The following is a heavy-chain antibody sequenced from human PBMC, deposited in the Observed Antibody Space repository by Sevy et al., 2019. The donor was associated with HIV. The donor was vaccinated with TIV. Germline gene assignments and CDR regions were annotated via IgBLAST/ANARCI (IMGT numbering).Heavy chain of an antibody. CDR2: ISGSGNTI. Sequence: GGSLRLSCAASGFIFSDYYMSWIRQAPGKGLEWVSYISGSGNTISYTDSVKGRFTISRDNAKDSLYLQMNSLRAEDTAVYYCARAGGSWALRYWGQGSLVTVSS. V-gene: IGHV3-11*01. CDR1: GFIFSDYY. J-gene: IGHJ4*02. CDR3: ARAGGSWALRY. D-gene: IGHD1-26*01.